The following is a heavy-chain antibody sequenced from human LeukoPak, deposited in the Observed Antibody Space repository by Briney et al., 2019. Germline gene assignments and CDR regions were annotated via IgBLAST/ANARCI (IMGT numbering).Heavy chain of an antibody. CDR2: IYPGESDT. V-gene: IGHV5-51*01. Sequence: GGALQISCKGSGYNFTSYWIGWVRPVPGKGLEGMGIIYPGESDTRYSPSFQGQVTISADKSISTAYLQWSSLKASDTAMYYCARLFCSGGSCGPSDYWGQGTLVTVSS. CDR1: GYNFTSYW. J-gene: IGHJ4*02. CDR3: ARLFCSGGSCGPSDY. D-gene: IGHD2-15*01.